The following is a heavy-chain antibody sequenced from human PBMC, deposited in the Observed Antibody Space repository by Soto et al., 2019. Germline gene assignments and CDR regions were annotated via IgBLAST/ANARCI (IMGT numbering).Heavy chain of an antibody. D-gene: IGHD5-12*01. CDR3: ARDRVVDIVSTTPWSSIDR. V-gene: IGHV4-61*01. Sequence: QVQLQESGPGLVKPSETLSLICSVSGDSVKSASYYWTWIRQPPGQGLEWIGYISDSSRSTNHNPSLKSRVSISVATSRNQFSLTLNSVTAADTGVYYCARDRVVDIVSTTPWSSIDRWGRGTLVTVSA. CDR2: ISDSSRST. J-gene: IGHJ2*01. CDR1: GDSVKSASYY.